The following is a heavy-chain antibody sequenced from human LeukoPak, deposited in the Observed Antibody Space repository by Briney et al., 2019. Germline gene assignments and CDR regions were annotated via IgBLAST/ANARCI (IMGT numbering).Heavy chain of an antibody. CDR2: ISSSSIYI. CDR1: GFTFNSYS. J-gene: IGHJ4*02. D-gene: IGHD3-10*01. V-gene: IGHV3-21*01. CDR3: ARYYGSGSYYTDY. Sequence: GGSLRLSCAASGFTFNSYSMNWVRQAPGKGLEWVSSISSSSIYIYYADSVKGRFTISRDNAKNSLYLQMNSLRAEDTAVYYCARYYGSGSYYTDYWGQGTLVTVSS.